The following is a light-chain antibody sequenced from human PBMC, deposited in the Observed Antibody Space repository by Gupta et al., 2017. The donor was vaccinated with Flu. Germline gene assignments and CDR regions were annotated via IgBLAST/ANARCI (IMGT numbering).Light chain of an antibody. J-gene: IGLJ3*02. CDR3: QSFDSGLKSWV. CDR1: SSTIGAGYD. V-gene: IGLV1-40*03. CDR2: RNN. Sequence: VITSCTGGSSTIGAGYDVHWYHQRPGVAPKLLIHRNNGRPSGVPDRFSGSKYGASASLAITGLQAEDEGDYYCQSFDSGLKSWVFGGGTRLTVL.